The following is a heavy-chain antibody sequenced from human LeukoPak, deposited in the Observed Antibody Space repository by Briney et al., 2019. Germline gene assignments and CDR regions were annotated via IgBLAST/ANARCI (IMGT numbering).Heavy chain of an antibody. Sequence: TSETLSLTCAVYGGSFSGYYWSWIRQPPGKGLEWIGEINHSGSTNYNPSLKSRVTISVDTSKNQFSLQLNSVTPEDTAVYYCAREYSSSRICWFDPWGQGTLVTVSS. V-gene: IGHV4-34*01. CDR2: INHSGST. D-gene: IGHD6-6*01. CDR3: AREYSSSRICWFDP. J-gene: IGHJ5*02. CDR1: GGSFSGYY.